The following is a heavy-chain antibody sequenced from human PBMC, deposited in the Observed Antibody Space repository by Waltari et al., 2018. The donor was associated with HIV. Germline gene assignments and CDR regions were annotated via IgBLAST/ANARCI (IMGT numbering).Heavy chain of an antibody. V-gene: IGHV1-69*01. Sequence: QVQLVPSGAEVTTRASPVRVSCKVSGGTFNNYGITWVRQAAGQGLEWMGGIIPVFGTTNYAQKFQGRLTIIADESTSTGYMELSSLRSEYTAVYYCARMATVVDWYFDLWGRDTLVTVSS. CDR2: IIPVFGTT. D-gene: IGHD2-15*01. CDR1: GGTFNNYG. CDR3: ARMATVVDWYFDL. J-gene: IGHJ2*01.